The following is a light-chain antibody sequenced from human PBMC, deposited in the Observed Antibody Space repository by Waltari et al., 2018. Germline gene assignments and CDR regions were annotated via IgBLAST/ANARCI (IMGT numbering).Light chain of an antibody. CDR3: QQYGNSPTT. J-gene: IGKJ1*01. Sequence: EIVLTQSPGTLSLSPGERATLSCRASQSVTSSFLAWYQQKPGQAPRLRIYGAFSRATGIPERFSGSGSGTDFTLTISRLEPEDFAVYSCQQYGNSPTTFGQGTKVEVK. CDR1: QSVTSSF. CDR2: GAF. V-gene: IGKV3-20*01.